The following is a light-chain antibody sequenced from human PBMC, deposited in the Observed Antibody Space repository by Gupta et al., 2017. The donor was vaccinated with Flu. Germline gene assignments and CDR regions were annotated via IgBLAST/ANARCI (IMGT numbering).Light chain of an antibody. CDR1: SSHIENNY. Sequence: QSVLTQPPSVSAAPGQEVSMSCSGSSSHIENNYVSWYQQVPGTAPKLLIFEDRKRPSGISDRFSGSKSGTSATLGITGLQTGDEADYYCGTWDNVLRAFLFGGGTKLTVL. CDR2: EDR. J-gene: IGLJ2*01. V-gene: IGLV1-51*02. CDR3: GTWDNVLRAFL.